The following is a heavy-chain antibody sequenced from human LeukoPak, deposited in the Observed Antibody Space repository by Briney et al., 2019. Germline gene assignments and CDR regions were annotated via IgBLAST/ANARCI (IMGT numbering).Heavy chain of an antibody. J-gene: IGHJ5*02. Sequence: SETLSLTCTVSGGSISSYYWSWIRQPPGKGLEWIGYIYYSGSTYYNPSLKSRVTISVDTSKNQFSLKLSSVAAADTAVYYCARELRGVIDSWFDPWGQGTLVTVSS. CDR1: GGSISSYY. V-gene: IGHV4-59*12. CDR2: IYYSGST. CDR3: ARELRGVIDSWFDP. D-gene: IGHD3-10*01.